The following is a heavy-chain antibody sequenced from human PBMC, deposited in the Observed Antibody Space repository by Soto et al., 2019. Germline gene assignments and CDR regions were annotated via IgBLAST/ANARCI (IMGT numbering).Heavy chain of an antibody. CDR1: GYSFLNHW. CDR2: IYPGDSDT. Sequence: GGSFKIPCKGFGYSFLNHWIGWVRRMPGKGLEWMGIIYPGDSDTRYSPSFQGQVTISADKSISTAYLRWSSLRASDTAIYYCARLEYGDRSYFDFWGQGALVTVSS. V-gene: IGHV5-51*01. CDR3: ARLEYGDRSYFDF. J-gene: IGHJ4*02. D-gene: IGHD4-17*01.